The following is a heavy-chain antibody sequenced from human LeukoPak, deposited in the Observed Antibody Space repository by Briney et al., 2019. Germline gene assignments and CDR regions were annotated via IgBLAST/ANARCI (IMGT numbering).Heavy chain of an antibody. CDR2: IYPDNSDI. Sequence: GESLKISCKGSGYSFTSYWIGWVRQMPGKGLEWMAIIYPDNSDIRYSPSFQGQVTISADKSIATAYLQWSSLKASDTALYYCATPYSNSGGYYSGAFDYWGQGSLVTVSS. CDR1: GYSFTSYW. CDR3: ATPYSNSGGYYSGAFDY. V-gene: IGHV5-51*01. D-gene: IGHD3-22*01. J-gene: IGHJ4*02.